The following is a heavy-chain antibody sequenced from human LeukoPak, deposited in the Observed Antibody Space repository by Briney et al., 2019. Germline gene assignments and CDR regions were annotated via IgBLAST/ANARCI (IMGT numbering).Heavy chain of an antibody. Sequence: SQTLSLTCTVSGGSISGDGFYWSWIRQHPGKGLEWIGYIRCSGNTNYNPSLKSRVTVSVDTSKNQFSLNLTSVTAADTAVYYCARTPQIAARPYYFDSWGQGTLVTVSS. D-gene: IGHD6-6*01. CDR2: IRCSGNT. J-gene: IGHJ4*02. V-gene: IGHV4-31*03. CDR1: GGSISGDGFY. CDR3: ARTPQIAARPYYFDS.